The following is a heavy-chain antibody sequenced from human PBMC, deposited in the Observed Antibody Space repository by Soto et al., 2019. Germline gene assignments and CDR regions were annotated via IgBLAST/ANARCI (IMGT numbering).Heavy chain of an antibody. J-gene: IGHJ2*01. CDR2: INAGNGNT. Sequence: QVQLVQSGAEVKKTGASVKVSCKASGYTFTNYAMHWVRQAPGQRLEWMGWINAGNGNTNYSQKFQGRVTITRDTSASTAYMELSSMRSEDTAVYYCARGGSLYWYFDLWGRGTLVTVSS. V-gene: IGHV1-3*01. D-gene: IGHD1-26*01. CDR3: ARGGSLYWYFDL. CDR1: GYTFTNYA.